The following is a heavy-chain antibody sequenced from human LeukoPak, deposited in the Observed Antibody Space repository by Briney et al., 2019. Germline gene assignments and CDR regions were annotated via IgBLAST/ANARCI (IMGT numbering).Heavy chain of an antibody. CDR2: IIPIFGTE. Sequence: EASVKVCCKASGGTFSSYAISWVRQATGQGIEWMGGIIPIFGTENYAQKFQGRGTITADESTSTAYMELSSLRSEDTAVYYCARDSSDSSGYFNYWGQGTLVTVSS. V-gene: IGHV1-69*13. D-gene: IGHD3-22*01. J-gene: IGHJ4*02. CDR3: ARDSSDSSGYFNY. CDR1: GGTFSSYA.